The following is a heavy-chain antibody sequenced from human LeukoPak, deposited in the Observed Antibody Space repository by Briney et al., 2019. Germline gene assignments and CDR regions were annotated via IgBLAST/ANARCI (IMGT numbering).Heavy chain of an antibody. J-gene: IGHJ4*02. CDR1: GYSFTSYW. CDR3: ARLTGYYDSSGYYHFDY. V-gene: IGHV5-51*01. CDR2: IYPGDSDT. D-gene: IGHD3-22*01. Sequence: RGESLKISCKGSGYSFTSYWIGWVRQMPGKGLEWMGIIYPGDSDTRYSPSFQGQVTISADKSISTAYPQWSSLKASDTAMYYCARLTGYYDSSGYYHFDYWGQGTLVTVSS.